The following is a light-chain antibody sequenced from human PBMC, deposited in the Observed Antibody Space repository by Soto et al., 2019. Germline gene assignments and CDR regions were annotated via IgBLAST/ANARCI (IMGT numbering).Light chain of an antibody. Sequence: EIVLTQSPGTLSLSPGERATLSCTASQSVSSSYLAWYQQKPGQAPRLLIYGASSRATGIPDRFSGSGSGPDFTLTISRLEPEDFAVYYCQQYGSSPYTFGQGTNLEIK. V-gene: IGKV3-20*01. J-gene: IGKJ2*01. CDR2: GAS. CDR1: QSVSSSY. CDR3: QQYGSSPYT.